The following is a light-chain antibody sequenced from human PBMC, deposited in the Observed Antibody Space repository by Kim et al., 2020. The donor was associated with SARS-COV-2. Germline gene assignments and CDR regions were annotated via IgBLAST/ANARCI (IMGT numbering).Light chain of an antibody. CDR2: GAS. CDR1: QSVSSN. CDR3: QQYNNWPPVGYS. Sequence: PGERATRPCRASQSVSSNLAWYQQKPGQAPRLLIYGASTRATGIPARFSGSGSGTEFTLTISSLQSEDFAVYYCQQYNNWPPVGYSFGQGTKLEI. V-gene: IGKV3-15*01. J-gene: IGKJ2*03.